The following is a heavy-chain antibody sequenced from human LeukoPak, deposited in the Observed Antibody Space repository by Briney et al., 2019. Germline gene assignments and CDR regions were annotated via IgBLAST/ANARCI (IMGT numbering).Heavy chain of an antibody. CDR2: IYYSGST. CDR3: ARSTQLHSGSWYYMSN. J-gene: IGHJ4*02. CDR1: GGSISSYY. Sequence: PSETLSLTCTVSGGSISSYYWSWIRQPPGKGLEWIGYIYYSGSTNYNPSLKSRVTISVDTSKNQFSLKLSSVTAADTAVYYCARSTQLHSGSWYYMSNWGQGTLVTVSS. V-gene: IGHV4-59*01. D-gene: IGHD6-13*01.